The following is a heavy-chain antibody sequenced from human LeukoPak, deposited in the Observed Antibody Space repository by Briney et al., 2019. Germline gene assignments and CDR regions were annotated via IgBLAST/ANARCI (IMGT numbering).Heavy chain of an antibody. CDR2: ISKSGAEI. D-gene: IGHD3-22*01. V-gene: IGHV3-48*03. J-gene: IGHJ4*02. Sequence: GGSLRLSCAVSGFSFSDYEMNWVRQAPGKGLECLSYISKSGAEIYYADSVRGRFTIFRDSAESSLFLYMNNLREDDTAVYYCARRFDTWGQGTLVTVSS. CDR1: GFSFSDYE. CDR3: ARRFDT.